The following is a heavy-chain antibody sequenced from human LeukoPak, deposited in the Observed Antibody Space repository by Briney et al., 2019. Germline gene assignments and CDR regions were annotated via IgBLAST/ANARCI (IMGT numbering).Heavy chain of an antibody. Sequence: SETLSLTCTVSGGSISSSSYYWGWIRQPPGKGLEWIGSIYYSGSTYYSPSLKSRDTISVDTSKNQFSLKLSSVTAADTAVYYCARVSDSVAPRFDPWGQGTLVTVSS. V-gene: IGHV4-39*07. J-gene: IGHJ5*02. CDR3: ARVSDSVAPRFDP. CDR2: IYYSGST. D-gene: IGHD2-15*01. CDR1: GGSISSSSYY.